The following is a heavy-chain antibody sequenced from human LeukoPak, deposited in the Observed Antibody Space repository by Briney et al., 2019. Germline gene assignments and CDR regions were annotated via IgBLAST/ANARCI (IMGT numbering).Heavy chain of an antibody. CDR2: AYHDEWPGNSK. CDR3: ATGSGYYYDH. Sequence: PGRSLRLSCAASGFTFSSYGMHWDRQAPGKGLEWVAVAYHDEWPGNSKYYVDSVKGRFTVSRDNSKNTLYLQMSSLRAEDTAVYYCATGSGYYYDHWGQGTLVTVSS. D-gene: IGHD3-22*01. J-gene: IGHJ4*02. CDR1: GFTFSSYG. V-gene: IGHV3-33*01.